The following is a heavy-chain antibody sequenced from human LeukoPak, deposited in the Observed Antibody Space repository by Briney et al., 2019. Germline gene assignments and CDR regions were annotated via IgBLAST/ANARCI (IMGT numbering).Heavy chain of an antibody. V-gene: IGHV1-69*13. J-gene: IGHJ6*03. CDR2: IIPIFGTA. CDR1: GGTFSSYA. D-gene: IGHD6-13*01. CDR3: ARDRGIAAPMDV. Sequence: ASVKVSCKASGGTFSSYAISWVRQAPGQGLQWMGGIIPIFGTANYAQKFQGRVTITADESTSTAYMELSSLRSEDTAVYYCARDRGIAAPMDVWGKGTTVTVSS.